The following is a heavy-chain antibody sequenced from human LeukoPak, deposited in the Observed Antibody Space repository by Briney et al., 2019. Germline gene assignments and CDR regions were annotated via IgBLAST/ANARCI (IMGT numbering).Heavy chain of an antibody. CDR1: GFSLSMNGVD. J-gene: IGHJ3*02. Sequence: SGPTLVKPTQTLTLTCTFSGFSLSMNGVDVGCFRQPPGNALGWLARIYWNDEKRYISSLKVRLTITKDTSKKHVVLTMTNMSPVNTATYYCVHSGPNGKLDVYHIWGQGTMVTVSS. V-gene: IGHV2-5*01. D-gene: IGHD4/OR15-4a*01. CDR3: VHSGPNGKLDVYHI. CDR2: IYWNDEK.